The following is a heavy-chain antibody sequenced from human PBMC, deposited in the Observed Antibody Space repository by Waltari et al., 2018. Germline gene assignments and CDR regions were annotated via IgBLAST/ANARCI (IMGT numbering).Heavy chain of an antibody. J-gene: IGHJ5*02. CDR3: ARAPLVGRMGDGWFDP. CDR1: GYTFTSYA. V-gene: IGHV1-3*01. D-gene: IGHD1-26*01. Sequence: QVQLVQSGAEVKKPGASVKVSCKASGYTFTSYAMHWVRQAPGQRLEWMGWINAGNCTPKYSQKVHGSVTITMHTSASTAYMELSILRSVDTAVYYCARAPLVGRMGDGWFDPWGQGTLVTVSS. CDR2: INAGNCTP.